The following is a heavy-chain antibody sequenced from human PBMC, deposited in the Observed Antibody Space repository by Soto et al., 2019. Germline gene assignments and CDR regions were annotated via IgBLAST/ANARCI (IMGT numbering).Heavy chain of an antibody. D-gene: IGHD6-19*01. CDR1: GYTFTGYY. J-gene: IGHJ4*02. CDR2: INPNSGGT. V-gene: IGHV1-2*04. Sequence: ASVKVSSKASGYTFTGYYMHWVRQAPGQGLEWMGWINPNSGGTNYAQKFQGWVTMTRDTSISTAYMELSRLRSDDTAVYYCASGAAVAGTLYYFDYWGQGTLVTVSS. CDR3: ASGAAVAGTLYYFDY.